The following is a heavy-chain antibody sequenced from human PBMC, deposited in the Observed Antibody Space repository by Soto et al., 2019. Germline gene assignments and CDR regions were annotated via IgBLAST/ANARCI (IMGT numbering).Heavy chain of an antibody. J-gene: IGHJ6*02. CDR2: FDPEDGET. CDR1: GYTLTELS. Sequence: ASLKVSCKVSGYTLTELSMHWVRQAPGKGLEWMGGFDPEDGETIYAQKFQGRVTMTEDTSTDTAYMELSSLRSEDTAVYYCATGLYDSSGSLVMDVWGQGTTVTVSS. V-gene: IGHV1-24*01. CDR3: ATGLYDSSGSLVMDV. D-gene: IGHD3-22*01.